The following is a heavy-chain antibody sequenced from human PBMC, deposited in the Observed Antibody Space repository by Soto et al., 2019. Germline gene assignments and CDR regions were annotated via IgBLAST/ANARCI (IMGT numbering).Heavy chain of an antibody. V-gene: IGHV1-69*06. J-gene: IGHJ4*02. CDR2: IIPIFGTA. D-gene: IGHD3-22*01. CDR1: GGTFSSYA. CDR3: ARVGPPNYYDSSGYYYDC. Sequence: SVKVSCKASGGTFSSYAISWVRQAPGQGLEWMGGIIPIFGTANYARKFQGRVTITADKSTSTAYMELSSLRSEDTAVYYCARVGPPNYYDSSGYYYDCWGQGTLVTVSS.